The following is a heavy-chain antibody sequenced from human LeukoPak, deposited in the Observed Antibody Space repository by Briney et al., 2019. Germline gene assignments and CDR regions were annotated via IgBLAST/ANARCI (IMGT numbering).Heavy chain of an antibody. CDR3: ARDGRRVTRARNYFYYMDV. CDR1: GFTVSSSY. Sequence: TGGSLILSSASAGFTVSSSYMSWVRQAPGKGLEWVSIIYSGGSTYYADSVKGRFTISRDNSKNTLYLQMNSLRAEDTAVYYCARDGRRVTRARNYFYYMDVWGKGTTVTVSS. D-gene: IGHD2-15*01. J-gene: IGHJ6*03. V-gene: IGHV3-53*01. CDR2: IYSGGST.